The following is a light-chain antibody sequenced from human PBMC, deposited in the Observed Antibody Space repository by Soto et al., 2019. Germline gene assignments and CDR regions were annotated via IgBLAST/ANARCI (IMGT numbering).Light chain of an antibody. CDR2: DAS. CDR3: QQSYIPPFT. CDR1: QSINGY. J-gene: IGKJ3*01. Sequence: DIEMTQSPSSLSASEGDRVTITCRASQSINGYLNWYQQKPGKTPKLLIYDASALQSGVPSRFSGSGSETDFSLTITNLQPDDFATYYCQQSYIPPFTFGPGTTVDVK. V-gene: IGKV1-39*01.